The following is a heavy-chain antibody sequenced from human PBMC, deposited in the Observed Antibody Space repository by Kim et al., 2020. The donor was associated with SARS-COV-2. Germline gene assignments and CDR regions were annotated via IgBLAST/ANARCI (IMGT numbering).Heavy chain of an antibody. CDR1: GYSFTSYW. Sequence: GESLKISCKGSGYSFTSYWISWVRQMPGKGLEWMGRIDPSDSYTNYSPSFQGHVTISADKSISTAYLQWSSLKASDTAMYYCATSSGSGSYNYGRNYQDFDYWGQGTLVTVSS. D-gene: IGHD3-10*01. CDR3: ATSSGSGSYNYGRNYQDFDY. V-gene: IGHV5-10-1*01. CDR2: IDPSDSYT. J-gene: IGHJ4*02.